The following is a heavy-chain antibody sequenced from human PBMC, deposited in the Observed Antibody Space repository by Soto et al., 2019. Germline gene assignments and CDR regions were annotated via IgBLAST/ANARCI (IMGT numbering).Heavy chain of an antibody. V-gene: IGHV3-30*18. CDR1: GFTFSSYG. Sequence: GGSLRLSCAASGFTFSSYGMHWVRQAPGKGLEWVAVISYDGSNKYYADSVKGRFTISRDNSKNTLYLQMNSLRAEDTAVYYCAKETTMVHSTPDYWGQGTLVTVSS. CDR2: ISYDGSNK. CDR3: AKETTMVHSTPDY. J-gene: IGHJ4*02. D-gene: IGHD3-10*01.